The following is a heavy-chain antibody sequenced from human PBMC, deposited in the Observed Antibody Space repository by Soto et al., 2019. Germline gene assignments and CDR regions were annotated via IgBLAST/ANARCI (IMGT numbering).Heavy chain of an antibody. D-gene: IGHD3-22*01. CDR1: GYTFTGYY. Sequence: ASVKVSCKASGYTFTGYYMHWVRQAPGQGLEWMGWINPNSGGTNYEQKFQGRVTMTRDTSISTAYMELSRLRSDDTAVYYCARGLDYYDSSGYFTTCYFDFWGQGALVTVSS. V-gene: IGHV1-2*02. CDR3: ARGLDYYDSSGYFTTCYFDF. CDR2: INPNSGGT. J-gene: IGHJ4*02.